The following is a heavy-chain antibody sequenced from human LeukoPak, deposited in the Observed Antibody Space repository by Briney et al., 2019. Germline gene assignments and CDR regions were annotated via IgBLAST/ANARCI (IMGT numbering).Heavy chain of an antibody. CDR1: GGTFSSYA. V-gene: IGHV1-69*04. CDR3: ARDTYYDSSGYYSDDAFDI. J-gene: IGHJ3*02. D-gene: IGHD3-22*01. CDR2: IIPILGIA. Sequence: ASVKVSCKASGGTFSSYAISWVRQAPGQGLEWMGRIIPILGIANYAQKFQGRVTITADKSTSTAYMELSSLRSEDTAVYYCARDTYYDSSGYYSDDAFDIWGQGTMVTVSS.